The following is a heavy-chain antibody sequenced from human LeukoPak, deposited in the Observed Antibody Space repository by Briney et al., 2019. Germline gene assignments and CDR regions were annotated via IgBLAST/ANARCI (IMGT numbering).Heavy chain of an antibody. CDR1: GFTFDDCA. CDR3: AKAGRPAPDFDYFDC. D-gene: IGHD6-13*01. J-gene: IGHJ4*02. Sequence: GGSLRLSCAASGFTFDDCAMSWVRQAPGAGLEWVTAISDNGHSTDYADSVKGRFAISRDNSNNRLYLQMYGLRAEDTAVYFCAKAGRPAPDFDYFDCWGQGTLLTVSS. V-gene: IGHV3-23*01. CDR2: ISDNGHST.